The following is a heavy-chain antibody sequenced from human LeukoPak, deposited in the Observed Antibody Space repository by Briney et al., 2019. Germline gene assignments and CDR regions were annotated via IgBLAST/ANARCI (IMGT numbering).Heavy chain of an antibody. D-gene: IGHD1-1*01. Sequence: GGSLRLSCAASGFTFSNAWMNWVRQAPGKGLEWVGRTKSKTDGGTTDYAAPVKGRFTISRDDSKNTLYLQMNSLKTEDTAVYYCTTDEVHGYWGQGTLVTVSS. CDR3: TTDEVHGY. J-gene: IGHJ4*02. CDR2: TKSKTDGGTT. V-gene: IGHV3-15*07. CDR1: GFTFSNAW.